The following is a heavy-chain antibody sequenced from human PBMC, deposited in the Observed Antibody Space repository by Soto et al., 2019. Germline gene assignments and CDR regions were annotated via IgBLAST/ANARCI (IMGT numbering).Heavy chain of an antibody. CDR1: GGTFSSYA. V-gene: IGHV1-69*01. CDR2: IIPIFGTA. CDR3: ARDGLTLPSYYYYGMDV. Sequence: QVQLVQTGAEVKKPGSSGEVSCKASGGTFSSYAISWVRQAPGQGLERMGGIIPIFGTANYAQKFQGRVTITADESTSTAYMELSSLRSEDTAVYYCARDGLTLPSYYYYGMDVWGQGTTVTVSS. J-gene: IGHJ6*02.